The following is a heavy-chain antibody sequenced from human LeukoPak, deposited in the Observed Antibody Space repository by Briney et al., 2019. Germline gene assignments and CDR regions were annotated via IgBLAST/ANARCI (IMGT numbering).Heavy chain of an antibody. CDR2: IYYSGST. J-gene: IGHJ4*02. CDR1: GGSISSYY. V-gene: IGHV4-59*01. Sequence: SETLSLTCTVSGGSISSYYWSWIRQPPGKGLEWIGYIYYSGSTNYNPSLKSRVTISVDTSKNQFSLRLSSVTAADTAVYFCSRDLRYDSSGWAFDYWGQGTLVTVSS. CDR3: SRDLRYDSSGWAFDY. D-gene: IGHD3-22*01.